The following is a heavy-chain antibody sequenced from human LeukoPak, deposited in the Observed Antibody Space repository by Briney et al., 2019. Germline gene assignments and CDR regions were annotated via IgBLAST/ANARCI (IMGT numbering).Heavy chain of an antibody. D-gene: IGHD3-3*01. CDR3: QSRFLEWLLDY. V-gene: IGHV4-39*01. Sequence: SETLFLNCTVPGGSISSNNYFWGWNRPPPGKGLGWIGSIYYSGSTYYNPSLKSRVTIPVDTSKNQFSLKLNSVTAADTAMCYCQSRFLEWLLDYWGQGTLVTVSS. CDR1: GGSISSNNYF. J-gene: IGHJ4*02. CDR2: IYYSGST.